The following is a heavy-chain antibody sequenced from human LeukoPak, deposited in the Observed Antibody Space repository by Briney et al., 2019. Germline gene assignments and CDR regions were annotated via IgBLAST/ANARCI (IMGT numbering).Heavy chain of an antibody. CDR2: IQYDGNNK. Sequence: TGGSLRLSCAASGFTFSNYGMHWVRQAPGKGLEWVAFIQYDGNNKYYADSVKGRFTISRDNSKNTLYLQMNSLRAEDTAVYYCAKDAAGETRYYYYGMDVWGQGTTVTVSS. V-gene: IGHV3-30*02. CDR3: AKDAAGETRYYYYGMDV. CDR1: GFTFSNYG. J-gene: IGHJ6*02. D-gene: IGHD6-19*01.